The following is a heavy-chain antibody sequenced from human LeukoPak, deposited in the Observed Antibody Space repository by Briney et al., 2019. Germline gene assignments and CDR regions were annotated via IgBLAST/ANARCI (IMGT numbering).Heavy chain of an antibody. CDR2: INPNSGGT. V-gene: IGHV1-2*02. J-gene: IGHJ4*02. CDR3: ARGRDIVLAGLSVLHDY. D-gene: IGHD2-8*02. CDR1: GYTFTGYY. Sequence: ASVKVSCKASGYTFTGYYMHWVRQAPGQGLEWMGWINPNSGGTNYAQKFQGRVTMTRDTSISTAYMELSRLTSDDTAVYYCARGRDIVLAGLSVLHDYWGQGTLVTVSS.